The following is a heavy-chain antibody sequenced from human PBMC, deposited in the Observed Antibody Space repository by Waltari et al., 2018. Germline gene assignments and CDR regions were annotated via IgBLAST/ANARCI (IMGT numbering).Heavy chain of an antibody. CDR3: AREVVPAATIVVNWFDP. V-gene: IGHV7-4-1*02. CDR2: INTNTGNP. CDR1: GYTFTSYA. J-gene: IGHJ5*02. D-gene: IGHD2-2*01. Sequence: QVQLVQSGSELKKPGASVKVSCKASGYTFTSYAINLVLQAPGQGLELMGWINTNTGNPTYVQGFTGRFVFSLDTSVSTAYLQISNLKAEDTAIYYCAREVVPAATIVVNWFDPWGQGTLVTVSS.